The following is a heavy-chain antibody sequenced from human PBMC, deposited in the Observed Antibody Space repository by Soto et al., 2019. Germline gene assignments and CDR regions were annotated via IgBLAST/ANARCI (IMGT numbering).Heavy chain of an antibody. CDR3: AKDAYIITMIVHSFDI. CDR2: ISGSGGST. Sequence: EVQLLESGGGLVQPGGSLRLSCAASGFTFSSYAMSWVRQAPGKGLEWVSAISGSGGSTYYADSVKGRFTISRDNSKNTLYLQMNSLRTEDTAVYYCAKDAYIITMIVHSFDIWGHGTMDTVSS. CDR1: GFTFSSYA. J-gene: IGHJ3*02. V-gene: IGHV3-23*01. D-gene: IGHD3-22*01.